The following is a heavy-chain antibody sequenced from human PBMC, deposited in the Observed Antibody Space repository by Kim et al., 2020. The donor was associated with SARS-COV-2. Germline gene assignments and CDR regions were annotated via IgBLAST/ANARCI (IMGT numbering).Heavy chain of an antibody. J-gene: IGHJ6*02. Sequence: GGSLRLSCAASGFSFSSCAMTWVRQAPGKGLEWVSSISHDARSSHYADSVRGRFTISRDDSKNTLYLQLDSLRGDDMALYYCAKDIWDYSGMDVWGQGTT. V-gene: IGHV3-23*01. D-gene: IGHD3-10*01. CDR2: ISHDARSS. CDR3: AKDIWDYSGMDV. CDR1: GFSFSSCA.